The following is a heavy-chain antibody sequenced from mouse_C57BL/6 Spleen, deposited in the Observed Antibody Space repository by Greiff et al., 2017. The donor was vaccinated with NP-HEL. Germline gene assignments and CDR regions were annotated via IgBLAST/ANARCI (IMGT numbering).Heavy chain of an antibody. CDR1: GYTFTSYW. CDR3: ARDGYDEGYAMDY. D-gene: IGHD2-2*01. J-gene: IGHJ4*01. V-gene: IGHV1-64*01. CDR2: IHPNSGST. Sequence: QVQLQQPGAELVKPGASVKLSCKASGYTFTSYWMHWVKQRPGQGLEWIGMIHPNSGSTNYNEKFKSKATLTVDKSSSTAYMQLSSLTSEDSAVYYCARDGYDEGYAMDYWGQGTSVTVSS.